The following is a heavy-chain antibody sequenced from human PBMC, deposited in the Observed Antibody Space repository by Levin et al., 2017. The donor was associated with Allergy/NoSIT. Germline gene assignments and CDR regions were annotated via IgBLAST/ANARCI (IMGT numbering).Heavy chain of an antibody. CDR3: VKSMGGLHGDWRATVDY. CDR1: GFTFSIYG. J-gene: IGHJ4*02. CDR2: ISYNELEK. Sequence: GGSLRLSCAASGFTFSIYGMHWVRQAPGKGLEWLALISYNELEKTYADFLEGRFTISRDNSKNTLYLQMNSLTPEDTAIYYCVKSMGGLHGDWRATVDYWGQGTLVTVSS. V-gene: IGHV3-30*18. D-gene: IGHD1-1*01.